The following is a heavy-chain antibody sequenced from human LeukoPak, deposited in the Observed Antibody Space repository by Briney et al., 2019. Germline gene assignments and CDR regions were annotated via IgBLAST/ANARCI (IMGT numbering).Heavy chain of an antibody. CDR3: ARAIVIAAAGTRVWFDP. Sequence: SETLSLTCTVSGGSISSYYWSWIRQPPGKGLEWIGYIYYSGSTNYNPSLKSRVTISVDTSENQFSLKLSPVTAADTAVYYCARAIVIAAAGTRVWFDPWGQGTLVTVSS. CDR2: IYYSGST. J-gene: IGHJ5*02. D-gene: IGHD6-13*01. CDR1: GGSISSYY. V-gene: IGHV4-59*01.